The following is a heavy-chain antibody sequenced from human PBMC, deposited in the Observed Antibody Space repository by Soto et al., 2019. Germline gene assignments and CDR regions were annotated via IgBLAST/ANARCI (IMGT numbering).Heavy chain of an antibody. CDR2: IKQDGTEK. D-gene: IGHD5-18*01. CDR1: GFTCSRYW. J-gene: IGHJ3*02. Sequence: GWSLRLSCAASGFTCSRYWMNLVRQAPGKGLEWVANIKQDGTEKNYVDSVKGRFTISRDNASKSLYLQMDSLRAEDTAVYFCARGDTPMITGMDSFDIWCEGTMVTVS. CDR3: ARGDTPMITGMDSFDI. V-gene: IGHV3-7*01.